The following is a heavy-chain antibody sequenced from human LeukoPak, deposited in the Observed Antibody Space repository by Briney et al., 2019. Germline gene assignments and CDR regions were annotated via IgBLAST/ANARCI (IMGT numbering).Heavy chain of an antibody. D-gene: IGHD3-16*01. V-gene: IGHV3-23*01. CDR2: ISGSGGTT. Sequence: TGGSLRLSCAASGFTFSSFVLNWVRQAPGKGLEWVSTISGSGGTTYYADFVKGRFTISRDNSKNTLYLQMNSLRDEDTAVYYCVLRGGATDYWGQGTLVTVSS. CDR3: VLRGGATDY. J-gene: IGHJ4*02. CDR1: GFTFSSFV.